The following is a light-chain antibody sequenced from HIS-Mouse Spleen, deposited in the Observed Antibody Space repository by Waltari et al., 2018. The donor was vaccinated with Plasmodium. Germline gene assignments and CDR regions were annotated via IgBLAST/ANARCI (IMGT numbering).Light chain of an antibody. CDR1: RSDVGRYNL. V-gene: IGLV2-23*03. J-gene: IGLJ3*02. CDR2: EGS. Sequence: QSALTQPASVSGSPGQSIPISCTGTRSDVGRYNLVSWYQQHPGKAPKLMIYEGSKRPSGVSNRFSGSKSGNTASLTISGLQAEDEADYYCCSYAGSSTFVFGGGTKLTVL. CDR3: CSYAGSSTFV.